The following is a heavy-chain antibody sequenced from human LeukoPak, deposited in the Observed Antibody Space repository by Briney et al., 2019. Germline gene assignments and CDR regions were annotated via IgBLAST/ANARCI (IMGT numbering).Heavy chain of an antibody. V-gene: IGHV1-2*02. CDR2: INPNSGGT. D-gene: IGHD6-19*01. CDR1: GYTFTGYY. CDR3: ASQLGDSSGWSDLPD. J-gene: IGHJ4*02. Sequence: ASVKVSCKASGYTFTGYYMHWVRQAPGQGLEWMGWINPNSGGTNYAQKFQGRVTMTRDTSISTAYMELSRLRSDDTAVYYCASQLGDSSGWSDLPDWGQGTLVTVSS.